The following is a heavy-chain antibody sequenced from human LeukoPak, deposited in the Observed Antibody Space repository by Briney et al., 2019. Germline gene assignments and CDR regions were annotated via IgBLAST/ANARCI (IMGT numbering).Heavy chain of an antibody. CDR1: GYSFTNYW. V-gene: IGHV5-51*01. J-gene: IGHJ4*02. CDR3: ARQAKAGSGWYSFDY. D-gene: IGHD6-19*01. CDR2: IYPGDSDT. Sequence: GESLKISCKGSGYSFTNYWIGWVRQMPGKGLEWMGIIYPGDSDTRYSPSFQGQVTISADKSISTAYLQWSSLKASDTAMYYCARQAKAGSGWYSFDYWGQGTLVTVSS.